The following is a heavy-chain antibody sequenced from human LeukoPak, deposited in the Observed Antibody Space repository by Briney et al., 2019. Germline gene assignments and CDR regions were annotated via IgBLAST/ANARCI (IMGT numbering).Heavy chain of an antibody. D-gene: IGHD3-10*01. V-gene: IGHV4-59*01. Sequence: SETLSLTCTVSGGSISIYYWSWIRQPPGKGLEWIGYIYYSGSTNYNPSLKSRVTISVDTSKNQFSLKLSSVTAADTAVYYCARDDRGSLDYWGQGTLVTVSS. J-gene: IGHJ4*02. CDR1: GGSISIYY. CDR3: ARDDRGSLDY. CDR2: IYYSGST.